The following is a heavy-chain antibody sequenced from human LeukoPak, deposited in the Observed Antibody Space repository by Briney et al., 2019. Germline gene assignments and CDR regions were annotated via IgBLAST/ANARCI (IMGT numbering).Heavy chain of an antibody. CDR3: ARVAGPTDDAWYFDY. J-gene: IGHJ4*02. D-gene: IGHD6-25*01. Sequence: ASVKVSCKASGYTFTSYDINWVRQATGQGLEWMGWINPNSGGTNYAQKFQGWVTMTRDTSISTAYMELSRLRSDDTAVYYCARVAGPTDDAWYFDYWGQGTLVTVTS. V-gene: IGHV1-2*04. CDR1: GYTFTSYD. CDR2: INPNSGGT.